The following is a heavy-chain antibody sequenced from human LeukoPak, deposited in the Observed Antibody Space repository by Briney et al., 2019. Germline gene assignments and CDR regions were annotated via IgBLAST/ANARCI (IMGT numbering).Heavy chain of an antibody. Sequence: GGSLRLSCAASGFTFSDYYMSWIRQAPGKGLEWVSYISSSGSTIYYAGSVKGRFTISRDNAKNSLYLQMNSLRAEDTAVYYCARDPLDGRAYCGGDCSYYFDYWGQGTLVTVSS. V-gene: IGHV3-11*01. D-gene: IGHD2-21*02. CDR1: GFTFSDYY. J-gene: IGHJ4*02. CDR3: ARDPLDGRAYCGGDCSYYFDY. CDR2: ISSSGSTI.